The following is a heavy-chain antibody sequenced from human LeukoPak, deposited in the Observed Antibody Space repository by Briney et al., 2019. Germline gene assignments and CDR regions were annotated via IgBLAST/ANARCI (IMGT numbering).Heavy chain of an antibody. CDR1: GGSVSSYY. J-gene: IGHJ6*03. Sequence: PSETLSLTCTVSGGSVSSYYWSWIRQSAGKGLEWVGRMYISGSTNYNPSLKSRVTMSIGTSKNQFSLTVNSVTAADTAVYSCAGQRWIQLGDNSLYMDVWGNGTTVTVSS. CDR2: MYISGST. CDR3: AGQRWIQLGDNSLYMDV. V-gene: IGHV4-4*07. D-gene: IGHD5-18*01.